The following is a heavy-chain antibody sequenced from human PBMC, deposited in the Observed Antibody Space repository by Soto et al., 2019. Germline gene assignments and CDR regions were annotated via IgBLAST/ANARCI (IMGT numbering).Heavy chain of an antibody. V-gene: IGHV3-23*01. Sequence: GGSLRLSCAASGFTFSSYAMSWVRQAPGKGLEWVSAISGSGGSTYYADSVKGRFTISRDNSKNTLYLQMNSLRAEDTAVYYCAKDPAYYYDSSGYYYDLFDSRGQRSLVTVSS. CDR1: GFTFSSYA. J-gene: IGHJ5*01. CDR2: ISGSGGST. CDR3: AKDPAYYYDSSGYYYDLFDS. D-gene: IGHD3-22*01.